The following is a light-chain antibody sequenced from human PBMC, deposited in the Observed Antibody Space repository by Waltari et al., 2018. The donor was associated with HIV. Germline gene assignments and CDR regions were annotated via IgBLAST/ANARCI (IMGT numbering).Light chain of an antibody. CDR3: AAWDVTLHGWV. V-gene: IGLV1-44*01. J-gene: IGLJ3*02. CDR2: NDN. CDR1: SSNIGINT. Sequence: QSVLTQSPSASGTPGQRVTISCSGSSSNIGINTINWFQQRPGTAPKLRLLNDNERPSGVPDRFSGSKSGTSASLAISGLQSEDEANYDCAAWDVTLHGWVFGGGTKVTVL.